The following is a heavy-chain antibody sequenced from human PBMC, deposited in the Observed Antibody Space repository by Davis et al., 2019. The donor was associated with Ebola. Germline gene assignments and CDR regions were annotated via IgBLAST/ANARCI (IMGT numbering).Heavy chain of an antibody. CDR1: GFTFSDYY. Sequence: PGGSLRLSCAASGFTFSDYYMSWIRQAPGKGLEWVSYISSSGSTIYYADSVKGRFTISRDNAKNSLYLQMNSLRAEDTAVYYCARGGTTVTTHYYYYGMDVWGQGTTVTVSS. CDR3: ARGGTTVTTHYYYYGMDV. J-gene: IGHJ6*02. V-gene: IGHV3-11*01. D-gene: IGHD4-17*01. CDR2: ISSSGSTI.